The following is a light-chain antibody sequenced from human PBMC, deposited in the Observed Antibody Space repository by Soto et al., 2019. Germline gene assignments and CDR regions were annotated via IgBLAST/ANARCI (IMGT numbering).Light chain of an antibody. CDR2: NNN. Sequence: QSVLTQPPSASGTPGQGVPISCSGITSNIGSNTVNWYQQLPGTAPKLLIYNNNQRPSGVPDRFSGSKSGTSASLAIGGLQCEDEADYYCAAWDDSLNGYVFGTGTKVTVL. CDR3: AAWDDSLNGYV. CDR1: TSNIGSNT. J-gene: IGLJ1*01. V-gene: IGLV1-44*01.